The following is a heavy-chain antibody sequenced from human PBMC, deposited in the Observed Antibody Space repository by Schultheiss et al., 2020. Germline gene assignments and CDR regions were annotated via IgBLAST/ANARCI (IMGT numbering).Heavy chain of an antibody. V-gene: IGHV4-59*01. CDR3: ARERRLRYDY. CDR2: IYYSGST. J-gene: IGHJ4*02. Sequence: SETLSLTCSVSGGSISSYYWSWIRQPPGKGLEWIGYIYYSGSTYYNPPLKSRVTMSVDTSKNQFSPKLSSVTAADTAVYYCARERRLRYDYWGQGTLVTVSS. CDR1: GGSISSYY. D-gene: IGHD4-17*01.